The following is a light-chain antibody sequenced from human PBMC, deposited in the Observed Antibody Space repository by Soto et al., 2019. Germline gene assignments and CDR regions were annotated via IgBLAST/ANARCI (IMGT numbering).Light chain of an antibody. CDR3: QQYGRSPFT. CDR1: QGFSSDS. Sequence: EIVLTQSPGTLSLSPGERATLSCRASQGFSSDSLAWCQQKPGQAPRLLISGASSRATGIPDRFSASGSGTDFTLTISRLEPEDFAVYYCQQYGRSPFTFGPGTKVDIK. J-gene: IGKJ3*01. CDR2: GAS. V-gene: IGKV3-20*01.